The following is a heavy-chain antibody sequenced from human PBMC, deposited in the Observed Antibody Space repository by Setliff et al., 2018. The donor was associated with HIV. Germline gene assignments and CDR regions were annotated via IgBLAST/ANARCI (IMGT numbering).Heavy chain of an antibody. CDR1: GGSISSGYYY. CDR3: ARDRHSSGLGSYGP. V-gene: IGHV4-31*03. D-gene: IGHD3-10*01. J-gene: IGHJ5*02. CDR2: IYYSGNP. Sequence: SETLSLTCTVSGGSISSGYYYWSWIRQHPGKGLEWIGYIYYSGNPFYNPPLRSRVTISLDTSKNQFSLKLSSVTAADTAVYYCARDRHSSGLGSYGPWGPGILVTVSS.